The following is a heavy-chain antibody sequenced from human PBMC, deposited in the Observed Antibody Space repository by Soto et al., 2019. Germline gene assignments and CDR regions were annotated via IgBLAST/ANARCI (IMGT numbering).Heavy chain of an antibody. CDR2: IWYDGSNK. CDR1: GLTFNSYG. CDR3: ASRSDGFDY. Sequence: ESGGGVVQPGRSLRLSCAVSGLTFNSYGMHWVRQAPGKGLEWVAVIWYDGSNKNYADSVKGRFTISRDNSKNTLYLQMNSLRVEDTAVYYCASRSDGFDYWGQGTLVTVSS. V-gene: IGHV3-33*01. J-gene: IGHJ4*02.